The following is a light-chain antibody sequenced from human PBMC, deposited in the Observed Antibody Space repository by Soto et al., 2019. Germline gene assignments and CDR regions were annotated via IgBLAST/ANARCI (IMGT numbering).Light chain of an antibody. CDR2: GAS. J-gene: IGKJ4*01. Sequence: EIVLTQSPGTLSLSPGERATLSCRASESVSDNYLAWYQQRSGQAPRLVIYGASSRASAVPDRFSGSGSGADFTLTISRLEPEDFAAYYCQQYSSSPLTFGGGTKVEIK. CDR1: ESVSDNY. CDR3: QQYSSSPLT. V-gene: IGKV3-20*01.